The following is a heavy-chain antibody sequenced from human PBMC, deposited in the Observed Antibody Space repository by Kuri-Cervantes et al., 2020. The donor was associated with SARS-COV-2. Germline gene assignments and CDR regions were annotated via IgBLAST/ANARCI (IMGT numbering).Heavy chain of an antibody. CDR3: ARGGAGQWVTPFDY. V-gene: IGHV4-59*12. D-gene: IGHD6-19*01. CDR2: IYYSGST. J-gene: IGHJ4*02. Sequence: GSLRLSCTVSGGSISSYYWSWIRQPPGKGLEWIGYIYYSGSTNYNPALKSRVTISVDTSKNQFSLKLSSVTAADTAVYYYARGGAGQWVTPFDYWGQGTRVT. CDR1: GGSISSYY.